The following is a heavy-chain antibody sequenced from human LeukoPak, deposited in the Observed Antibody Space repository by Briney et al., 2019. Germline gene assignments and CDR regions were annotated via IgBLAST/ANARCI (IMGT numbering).Heavy chain of an antibody. CDR2: IFSGGST. D-gene: IGHD2-8*01. CDR3: ARGGARRYCTNGVCHYFDY. J-gene: IGHJ4*02. V-gene: IGHV3-66*01. CDR1: GFTVSNNY. Sequence: GSLRLSCAASGFTVSNNYMSWVRQPPGKGLEWVSVIFSGGSTNYADSVKGRLTISRDNSKNTLYLQMNSLRAEDTAVYYCARGGARRYCTNGVCHYFDYWGQGTLVTVSS.